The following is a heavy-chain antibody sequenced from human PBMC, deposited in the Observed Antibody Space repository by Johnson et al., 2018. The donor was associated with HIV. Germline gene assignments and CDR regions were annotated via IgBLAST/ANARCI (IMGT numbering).Heavy chain of an antibody. CDR3: AKDGGSYGGSAFDI. Sequence: QVQLVESGGGVVQPGRSLRLSCAASGFTFSSYAMHWVRQAPGKGLEWVAVISYDGSNKYYADSVKGRFTISRDNSKNTVYLQMNSLRPEDTAVYYCAKDGGSYGGSAFDIWGRGTMVTVSS. V-gene: IGHV3-30*04. CDR1: GFTFSSYA. CDR2: ISYDGSNK. D-gene: IGHD1-26*01. J-gene: IGHJ3*02.